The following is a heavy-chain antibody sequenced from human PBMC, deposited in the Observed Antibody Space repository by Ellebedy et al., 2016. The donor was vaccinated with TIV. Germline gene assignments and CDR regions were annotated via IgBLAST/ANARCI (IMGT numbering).Heavy chain of an antibody. Sequence: GESLKISCAASGFTFSTYDMHWVRQAPGKGLEWVAVISFDGSNKYYADSVKGRFTISRDNSKNTLYLQMNSLRGEDTAVYYCAKESSGWSPIDYWGQGALVTVSS. CDR3: AKESSGWSPIDY. CDR2: ISFDGSNK. J-gene: IGHJ4*02. D-gene: IGHD6-19*01. V-gene: IGHV3-30*18. CDR1: GFTFSTYD.